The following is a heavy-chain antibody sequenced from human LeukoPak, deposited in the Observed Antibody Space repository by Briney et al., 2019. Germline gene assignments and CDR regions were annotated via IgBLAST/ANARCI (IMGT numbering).Heavy chain of an antibody. CDR3: ARGWGYFDY. Sequence: SETLSLTCTVSGGSISNYYWSWIRQPPGKGLEWIGYIYYSGSTNYNPSLKSRVTISVDTSKNQFSLKPSSVAAADTAVYYCARGWGYFDYWGQGTLVTVSS. J-gene: IGHJ4*02. D-gene: IGHD7-27*01. CDR1: GGSISNYY. CDR2: IYYSGST. V-gene: IGHV4-59*08.